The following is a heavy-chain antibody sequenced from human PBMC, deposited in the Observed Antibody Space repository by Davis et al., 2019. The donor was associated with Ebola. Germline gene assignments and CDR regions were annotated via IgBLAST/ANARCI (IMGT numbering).Heavy chain of an antibody. CDR2: IYPGDSDT. D-gene: IGHD1-26*01. V-gene: IGHV5-51*01. J-gene: IGHJ4*02. Sequence: KVSCKGSGYKFSTYYIGWVRQVPGKGLEWMVSIYPGDSDTRYSPSFQGQVTISADKSTSTAYLQWSSLEASDTAFYFCARTLVVGATSSFDYWGQGTLVTVSS. CDR3: ARTLVVGATSSFDY. CDR1: GYKFSTYY.